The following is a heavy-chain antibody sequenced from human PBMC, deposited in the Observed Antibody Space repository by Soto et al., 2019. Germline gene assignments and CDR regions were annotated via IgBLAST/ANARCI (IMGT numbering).Heavy chain of an antibody. CDR3: ARSVRGLTDYYYYYYMDV. CDR2: IYYTGST. Sequence: TSETLSLTCTVSGGSISSYYWSWIRQPPGKGLEWIGYIYYTGSTNYNPSLKSRVTISVDTSKNQFSLKLNSVTAADTAVYYCARSVRGLTDYYYYYYMDVWGKGTTVTVS. D-gene: IGHD3-10*01. V-gene: IGHV4-59*01. CDR1: GGSISSYY. J-gene: IGHJ6*03.